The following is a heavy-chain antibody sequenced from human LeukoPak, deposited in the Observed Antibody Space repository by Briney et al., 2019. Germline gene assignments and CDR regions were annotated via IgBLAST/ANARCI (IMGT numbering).Heavy chain of an antibody. CDR1: GLTFSDYS. CDR2: ISSSSTHI. CDR3: ASIY. J-gene: IGHJ4*02. V-gene: IGHV3-21*01. Sequence: PGGSLRLSRVASGLTFSDYSMNWVRQAPGKGLEWVSSISSSSTHIYYADSVKGRFTVSRDNAKNSLYPQMNSLRVEDTAIYYCASIYWGQGTPVTVSS.